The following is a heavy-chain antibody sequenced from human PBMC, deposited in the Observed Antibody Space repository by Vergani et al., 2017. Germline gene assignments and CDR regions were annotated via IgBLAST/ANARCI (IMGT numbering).Heavy chain of an antibody. CDR3: AKTSGIAAAGSDAFDI. Sequence: QVQLVQSGAEVKKPGASVKVSCKASGYTFTGYYMHWVRQAPGQGLEWMGWINPNSGGTNYAQKFQGRVTMTRDTSISTAYMELSRLRSDDTAVYYCAKTSGIAAAGSDAFDIWGQGTMVTVSS. V-gene: IGHV1-2*02. CDR1: GYTFTGYY. J-gene: IGHJ3*02. CDR2: INPNSGGT. D-gene: IGHD6-13*01.